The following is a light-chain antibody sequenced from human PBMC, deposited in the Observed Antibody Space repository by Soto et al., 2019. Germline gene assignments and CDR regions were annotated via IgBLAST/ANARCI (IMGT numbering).Light chain of an antibody. V-gene: IGLV4-69*01. CDR2: VDSDGSH. CDR1: SGHSSYA. J-gene: IGLJ3*02. Sequence: QLVLTQSPSASASLGASVKVTCTLSSGHSSYAIAWYQQQSEKGPRFLMKVDSDGSHRKGDGIPDRFSGSSSGTERYLTISSLQSEDEADYYCQTWGPGIGVFGGGTKLTVL. CDR3: QTWGPGIGV.